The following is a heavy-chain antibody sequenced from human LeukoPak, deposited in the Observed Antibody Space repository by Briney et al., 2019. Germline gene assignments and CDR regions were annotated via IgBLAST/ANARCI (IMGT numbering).Heavy chain of an antibody. CDR2: ISGSGGST. CDR1: GFTFSSYA. J-gene: IGHJ6*03. D-gene: IGHD6-6*01. CDR3: AKDALITARLSYYYYMDV. V-gene: IGHV3-23*01. Sequence: GGSLRLSCAASGFTFSSYAMSWVRQAPGKGLEWVSAISGSGGSTYYADSVKGRFTISRDNSKNTLYLQMDSLRAEDTAVYYCAKDALITARLSYYYYMDVWGKGTTVTVSS.